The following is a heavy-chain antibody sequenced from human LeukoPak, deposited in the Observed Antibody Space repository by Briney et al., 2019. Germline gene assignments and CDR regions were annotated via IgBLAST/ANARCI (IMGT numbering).Heavy chain of an antibody. V-gene: IGHV3-23*01. D-gene: IGHD2-15*01. CDR1: GFTFSSYA. CDR2: ISGSGGTT. Sequence: GGSLRLSCAASGFTFSSYAMSWVRQAPGEGLEWVSGISGSGGTTYHADSVKGRFTISRDNSKNTLYLQMNSLRAEDTAVYYCAKYEVVVVAYYYYGMDVWGQGTTVTVSS. J-gene: IGHJ6*02. CDR3: AKYEVVVVAYYYYGMDV.